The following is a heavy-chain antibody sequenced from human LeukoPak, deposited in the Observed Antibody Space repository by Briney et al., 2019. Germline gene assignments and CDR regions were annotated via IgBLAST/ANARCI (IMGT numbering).Heavy chain of an antibody. CDR2: IYTSGST. CDR1: GGSISSGSYY. D-gene: IGHD6-19*01. CDR3: ARVRGSSGWYESWFDP. V-gene: IGHV4-61*02. Sequence: PSETLSLTCTVSGGSISSGSYYWSWIRQPAGKGLEWIGRIYTSGSTNYNPSLKSRVTISVDTSKNQFSLKLSSVTAADTAVYYCARVRGSSGWYESWFDPWGQGTLVTVSS. J-gene: IGHJ5*02.